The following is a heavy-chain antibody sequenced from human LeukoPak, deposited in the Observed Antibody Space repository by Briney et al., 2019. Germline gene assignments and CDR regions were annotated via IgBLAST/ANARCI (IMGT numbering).Heavy chain of an antibody. CDR1: GFTFSSYS. CDR3: AKSPYSSSAFDY. Sequence: GGSLRLSCAASGFTFSSYSMNWVRQAPGKGLEWVSYISSSGSTIYYADSVKGRFTISRDNAKNSLYLQMNSLRAEDTAVYYCAKSPYSSSAFDYWGQGTLVTVSS. D-gene: IGHD6-6*01. V-gene: IGHV3-48*04. CDR2: ISSSGSTI. J-gene: IGHJ4*02.